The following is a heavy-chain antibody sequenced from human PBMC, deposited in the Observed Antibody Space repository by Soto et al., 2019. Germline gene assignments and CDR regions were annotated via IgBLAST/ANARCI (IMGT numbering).Heavy chain of an antibody. CDR3: AKENFKFDS. CDR1: GYTFTTYY. V-gene: IGHV1-2*02. CDR2: IDPNSGVT. Sequence: ASVKVSCKTSGYTFTTYYLHWVRQAPGQGLEWMGWIDPNSGVTKYAQKFQGRVTVARDTSISTTYMELSSLTSDDTAVYYCAKENFKFDSWGQGTLVTVSS. J-gene: IGHJ4*02. D-gene: IGHD1-7*01.